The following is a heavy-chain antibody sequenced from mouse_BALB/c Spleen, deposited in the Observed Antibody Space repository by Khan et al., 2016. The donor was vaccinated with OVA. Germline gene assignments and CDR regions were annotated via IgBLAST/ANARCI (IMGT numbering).Heavy chain of an antibody. CDR3: TRGGFGGFAY. J-gene: IGHJ3*01. D-gene: IGHD3-1*01. CDR2: INPGSGGT. V-gene: IGHV1-54*01. CDR1: GYAFTNYL. Sequence: QVQLKQSGAELVRPGTSVKVSCKASGYAFTNYLIEWVKQRPGQGLEWIGVINPGSGGTNYNEKFKGKATLTADKSSNTAYMQLSSLTSDVSAVYFCTRGGFGGFAYWGQGTLVTVSA.